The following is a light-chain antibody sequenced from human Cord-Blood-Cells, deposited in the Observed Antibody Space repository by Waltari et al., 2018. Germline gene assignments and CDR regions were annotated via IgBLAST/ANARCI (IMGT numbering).Light chain of an antibody. V-gene: IGKV3-20*01. Sequence: EIVLTHSPGTLSLSPGERATLPCRAWQSVSSSYLAWYQQKPGQAPRLLIYGASSRATGIPDRFSGSGSGTDFTLTISRLEPEDFAVYYCQQYGSSPLTFGGGTKVEIK. CDR3: QQYGSSPLT. J-gene: IGKJ4*01. CDR1: QSVSSSY. CDR2: GAS.